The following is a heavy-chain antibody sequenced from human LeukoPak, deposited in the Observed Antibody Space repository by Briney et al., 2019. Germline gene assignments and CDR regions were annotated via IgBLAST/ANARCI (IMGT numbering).Heavy chain of an antibody. CDR2: INPNSGGT. V-gene: IGHV1-2*02. D-gene: IGHD1-1*01. CDR3: ARLFYNSDYYVDY. CDR1: GYTFTGYY. Sequence: ASVKVSCKASGYTFTGYYMHWVRQAPGQGLEWMGWINPNSGGTNYAQKFQGRVTMTRDTSISTAYMELSRLRSDDTAVYYCARLFYNSDYYVDYWGQGTLVTVSS. J-gene: IGHJ4*02.